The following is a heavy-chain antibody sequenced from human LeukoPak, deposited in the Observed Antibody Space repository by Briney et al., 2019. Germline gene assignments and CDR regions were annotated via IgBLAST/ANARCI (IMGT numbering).Heavy chain of an antibody. D-gene: IGHD2-2*01. J-gene: IGHJ5*02. CDR2: ISSSSSYI. CDR3: ARGYQLPPGYNWFDP. CDR1: GFTFSSYS. V-gene: IGHV3-21*01. Sequence: GGSLRLSCAASGFTFSSYSMNWVRQAPGKGLEWVSSISSSSSYIYYADSVKGRFTISRDNAKNSLYLQMNSLRAEDTAVYYCARGYQLPPGYNWFDPWGQETLVTVSS.